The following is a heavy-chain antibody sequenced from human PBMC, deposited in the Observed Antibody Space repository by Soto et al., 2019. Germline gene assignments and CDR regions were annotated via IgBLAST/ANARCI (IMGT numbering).Heavy chain of an antibody. D-gene: IGHD6-19*01. V-gene: IGHV1-8*01. CDR3: AIGNHKQWLVLVYYYYYMDV. J-gene: IGHJ6*03. Sequence: ASVKVSCKASGCTFTSYDINWVRQATGQGLEWMGWMNPNSGNTGYAQKFQGRVTMTRNTSISTAYMELSSLRSEDTAVYYCAIGNHKQWLVLVYYYYYMDVWGKGTTVTVSS. CDR2: MNPNSGNT. CDR1: GCTFTSYD.